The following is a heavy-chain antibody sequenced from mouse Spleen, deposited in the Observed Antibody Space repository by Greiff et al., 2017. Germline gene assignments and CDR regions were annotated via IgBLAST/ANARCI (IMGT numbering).Heavy chain of an antibody. Sequence: QVQLQQSGAELMKPGASVKLSCKATGYTFTGYWIEWVKQRPGHGLEWIGEILPGSGSTNYNEKFKGKATFTADTSSNTAYMQLSSLTTEDSAIYYCASEGLRGTGDFAYWGQGTLVTVSA. CDR3: ASEGLRGTGDFAY. V-gene: IGHV1-9*01. CDR2: ILPGSGST. J-gene: IGHJ3*01. CDR1: GYTFTGYW. D-gene: IGHD2-4*01.